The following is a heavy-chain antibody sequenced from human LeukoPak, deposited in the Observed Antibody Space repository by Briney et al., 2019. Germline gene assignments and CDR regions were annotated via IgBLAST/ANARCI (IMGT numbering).Heavy chain of an antibody. Sequence: KPGGSLRLSCAASGFTFSSYSMNWVRQAPGKGLEWVSSISSSSSYIHYADAVKGRFTISRDNAKNSLYLQMNSLRAEDTAMYYCARKGAGTSASHFDYWGQGTLVTVSS. CDR3: ARKGAGTSASHFDY. CDR1: GFTFSSYS. D-gene: IGHD6-19*01. CDR2: ISSSSSYI. J-gene: IGHJ4*02. V-gene: IGHV3-21*01.